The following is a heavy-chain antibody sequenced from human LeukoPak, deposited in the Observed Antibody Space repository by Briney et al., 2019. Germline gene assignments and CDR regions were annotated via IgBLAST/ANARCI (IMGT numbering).Heavy chain of an antibody. CDR3: ARHPYGDPLDY. J-gene: IGHJ4*02. CDR1: GGTFSIYA. Sequence: GASVKVSCTASGGTFSIYAISWVRQAPGQGLEWMGGIIPILGIANYAQKFQGRVTITADKSTSTAYMELSSLRSEDTAVYYCARHPYGDPLDYWGQGTLVTVSS. D-gene: IGHD4-17*01. V-gene: IGHV1-69*10. CDR2: IIPILGIA.